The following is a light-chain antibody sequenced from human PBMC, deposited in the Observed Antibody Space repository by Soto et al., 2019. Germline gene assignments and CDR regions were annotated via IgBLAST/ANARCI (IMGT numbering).Light chain of an antibody. V-gene: IGKV1-12*01. J-gene: IGKJ3*01. CDR3: QQGKTFPFT. CDR1: HGVSGW. Sequence: IQMTQSPSSVSASVGDTVTLSCQTSHGVSGWLAWYQQKPGKAPTLLIYTVSNLQSGVPSRFSGSGSGTDFILTISSLQPEDFATYFCQQGKTFPFTFGPGTKVEVK. CDR2: TVS.